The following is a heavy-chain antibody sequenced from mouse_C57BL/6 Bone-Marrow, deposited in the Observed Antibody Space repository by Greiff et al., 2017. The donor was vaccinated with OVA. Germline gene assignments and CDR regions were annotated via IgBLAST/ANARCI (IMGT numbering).Heavy chain of an antibody. J-gene: IGHJ4*01. CDR2: ISDGGSYT. V-gene: IGHV5-4*01. CDR1: GFTFSSYA. D-gene: IGHD2-5*01. Sequence: EVQLVESGGGLVKPGGSLKLSCAASGFTFSSYAMSWVRQTPEKRLEWVATISDGGSYTYYPDNVKGRFTISRDNAKNNLYLQMSHLKSEDTAMYYCARDRMSNYFYYAMDYWGQGTSVTVSS. CDR3: ARDRMSNYFYYAMDY.